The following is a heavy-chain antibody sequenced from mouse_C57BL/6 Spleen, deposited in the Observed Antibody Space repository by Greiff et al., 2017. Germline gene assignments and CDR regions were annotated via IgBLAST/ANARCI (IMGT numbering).Heavy chain of an antibody. CDR2: IYPGNGDT. J-gene: IGHJ2*01. Sequence: QVQLQQSGAELVRPGASVTMSCKASGYTFTSYNMHWVKQTPRQGLDWIGAIYPGNGDTSYNQKFKGKATLTVDKSSSTSYMQLSSLTSEDSAVYFCARSTGPYYFDYWGQGTTLTVSS. CDR1: GYTFTSYN. CDR3: ARSTGPYYFDY. D-gene: IGHD4-1*01. V-gene: IGHV1-12*01.